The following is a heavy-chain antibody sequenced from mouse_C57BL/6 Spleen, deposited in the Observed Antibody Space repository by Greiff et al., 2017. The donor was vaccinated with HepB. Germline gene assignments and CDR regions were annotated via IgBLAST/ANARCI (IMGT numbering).Heavy chain of an antibody. D-gene: IGHD1-1*01. CDR2: IYPGSGST. CDR1: SYTFTSYW. CDR3: ARRGYYGSSYGYFDY. Sequence: QVQLQQPGAELVKPGASVKMSCKASSYTFTSYWITWVKQRPGQGLEWIGDIYPGSGSTNYNEKFKSKATLTVDTSSSTAYMQLSSLTSEDSAVYYCARRGYYGSSYGYFDYWGQGTTLTVSS. V-gene: IGHV1-55*01. J-gene: IGHJ2*01.